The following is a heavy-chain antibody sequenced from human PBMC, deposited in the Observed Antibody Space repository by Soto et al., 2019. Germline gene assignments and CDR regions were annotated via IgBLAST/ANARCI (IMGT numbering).Heavy chain of an antibody. J-gene: IGHJ1*01. CDR2: IIPIFGTA. D-gene: IGHD3-3*01. CDR1: GGTFSSYA. Sequence: QVQLVQSGAEVKKPGSSVKVSCKASGGTFSSYAISWVRQAPGQGLEWMGGIIPIFGTANYAQKFQGRVTITADQSTSTAYMELSSRRSEDTAVYYCARGPFWSGPLLVVYFQHWGQGTLVTVSS. CDR3: ARGPFWSGPLLVVYFQH. V-gene: IGHV1-69*01.